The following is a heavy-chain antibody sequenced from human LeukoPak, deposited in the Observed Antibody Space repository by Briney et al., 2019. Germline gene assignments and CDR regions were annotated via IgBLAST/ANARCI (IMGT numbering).Heavy chain of an antibody. Sequence: GGSLRLSCAASGFTFNYAWMSWVRQVPGKGLEWVGQTVSEIDGGTTDYATPVKGRFTISRDDSKSTLYLQMNSLKIEDTAVYYCTTDEDWNYARKDVWGQGATVIVSS. D-gene: IGHD1-7*01. CDR3: TTDEDWNYARKDV. CDR1: GFTFNYAW. J-gene: IGHJ6*02. CDR2: TVSEIDGGTT. V-gene: IGHV3-15*04.